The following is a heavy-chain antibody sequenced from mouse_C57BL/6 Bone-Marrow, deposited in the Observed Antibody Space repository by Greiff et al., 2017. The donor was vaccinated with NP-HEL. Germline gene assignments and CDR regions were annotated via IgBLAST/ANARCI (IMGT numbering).Heavy chain of an antibody. Sequence: EVMLVESGGGLVKPGGSLKLSCAASGFTFSSYAMSWVRQTPEKRLEWVATISDGGSYTYYPDNVKGRFTISRDNAKNNLYLQMSHLKSEDTAMYYCARENYGSRSAWFAYWGQGTLVTVSA. CDR1: GFTFSSYA. CDR2: ISDGGSYT. J-gene: IGHJ3*01. CDR3: ARENYGSRSAWFAY. D-gene: IGHD1-1*01. V-gene: IGHV5-4*01.